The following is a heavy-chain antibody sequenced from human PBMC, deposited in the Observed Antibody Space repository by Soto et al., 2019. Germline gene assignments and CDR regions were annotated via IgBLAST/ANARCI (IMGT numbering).Heavy chain of an antibody. Sequence: GGSLRLSCAASGFTFSSYWMHWVRQAPGKGLVGVSRINSDGSTTNYADSVKGRFTISRDNAKNTLYLQMNSLRAEDTAVYYCARDLTTEGYWGQGTLVTVSS. J-gene: IGHJ4*02. CDR3: ARDLTTEGY. CDR2: INSDGSTT. CDR1: GFTFSSYW. D-gene: IGHD4-17*01. V-gene: IGHV3-74*01.